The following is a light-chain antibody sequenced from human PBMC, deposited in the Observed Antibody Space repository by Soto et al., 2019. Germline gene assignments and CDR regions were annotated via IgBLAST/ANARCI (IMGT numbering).Light chain of an antibody. CDR2: SAS. V-gene: IGKV1-39*01. CDR1: HSVSNS. Sequence: DIQMTQSPSSLSASVGDGVTITCRARHSVSNSLNWYQQKPGKAPQLLIYSASSLQSGVPSRFSGSGSGTDFTLTISSLQPEDFATYYCQQSYTTPFTFGPGTKVDIK. J-gene: IGKJ3*01. CDR3: QQSYTTPFT.